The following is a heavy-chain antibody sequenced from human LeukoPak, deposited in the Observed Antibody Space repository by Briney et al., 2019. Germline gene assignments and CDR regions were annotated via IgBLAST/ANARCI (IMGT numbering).Heavy chain of an antibody. D-gene: IGHD2-2*01. CDR3: ARVVGGGNFDY. Sequence: GGSLRLSCAASGFTFSSFSMHRVRQAPGKGLEYVSAISADGDNTYYADSVKDRFTISRDNSQNTLYLQMGGLRVEDMAVYYCARVVGGGNFDYWGQGTLVTVSS. V-gene: IGHV3-64*02. CDR2: ISADGDNT. CDR1: GFTFSSFS. J-gene: IGHJ4*02.